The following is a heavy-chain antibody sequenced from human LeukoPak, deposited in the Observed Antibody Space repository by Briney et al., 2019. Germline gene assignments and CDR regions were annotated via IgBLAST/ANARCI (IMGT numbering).Heavy chain of an antibody. J-gene: IGHJ2*01. CDR3: ARASGYDYVWGRSYWYFDL. Sequence: SETLSLTCAVSGGSISSGGYSWSWLRQPPGKGLEWIGYIYHSGSTYYNPSLKSRVTISVDRSKNQFSLKLSSVTAADTAVYYCARASGYDYVWGRSYWYFDLWGRGTLVTVSS. CDR2: IYHSGST. V-gene: IGHV4-30-2*01. CDR1: GGSISSGGYS. D-gene: IGHD3-16*01.